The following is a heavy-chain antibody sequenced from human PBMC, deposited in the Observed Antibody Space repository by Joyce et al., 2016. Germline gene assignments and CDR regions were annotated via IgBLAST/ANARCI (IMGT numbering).Heavy chain of an antibody. J-gene: IGHJ4*02. CDR1: GFTASRNS. D-gene: IGHD3-3*01. CDR2: IYNSGST. CDR3: ARSPYTAFAVFIYFDY. Sequence: EVQLVDSGGGLIQPGGSLRLSCAASGFTASRNSMSWVRQAPGKGLEWVSVIYNSGSTYDADSVKGRFTISRDNSKNTLYLQMDSLRAEDTAIYYCARSPYTAFAVFIYFDYWGQGTLVTVSS. V-gene: IGHV3-53*01.